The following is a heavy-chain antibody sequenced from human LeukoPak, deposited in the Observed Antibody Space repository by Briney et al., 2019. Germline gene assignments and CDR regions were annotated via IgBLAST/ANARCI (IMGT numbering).Heavy chain of an antibody. D-gene: IGHD6-19*01. Sequence: SQTLSLTCTVSGGSISSYYWSWIRQSAGKGLEWIGRIYTSGSTNYNPSLKSRVTMSVDTSKNQFSLKLSSVTAADTAVYYCARDLRTGIAVAGRLFDPWGQGTLVTVSS. CDR1: GGSISSYY. CDR2: IYTSGST. CDR3: ARDLRTGIAVAGRLFDP. V-gene: IGHV4-4*07. J-gene: IGHJ5*02.